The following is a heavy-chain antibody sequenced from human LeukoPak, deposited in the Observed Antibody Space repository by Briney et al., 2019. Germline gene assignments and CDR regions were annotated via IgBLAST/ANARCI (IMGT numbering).Heavy chain of an antibody. CDR1: GGSISSGTYY. J-gene: IGHJ4*02. V-gene: IGHV4-61*02. CDR2: FYTSGST. Sequence: SETLSLTCTVSGGSISSGTYYWSWIRQPAGKGLEWIGRFYTSGSTNYNSSLKSRVTISVDTSKNQFSLKLSSVTAADTAVYYCARGRDGYNFLNRGEYYYFDYWGQGTLVTVSS. CDR3: ARGRDGYNFLNRGEYYYFDY. D-gene: IGHD5-24*01.